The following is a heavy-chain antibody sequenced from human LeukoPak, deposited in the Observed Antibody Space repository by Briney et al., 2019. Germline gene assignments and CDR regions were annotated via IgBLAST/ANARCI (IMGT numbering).Heavy chain of an antibody. V-gene: IGHV3-21*01. CDR2: ISSSSSYI. CDR3: ASSNYDFWSGYSRSFDY. D-gene: IGHD3-3*01. Sequence: GGSLRLSCAASGFTFSSYSMNWVRQAPGKGLEWVSSISSSSSYIYYADSVKGRFTISRDNAKNSLYLQMNSLRAEDTAVYYCASSNYDFWSGYSRSFDYWGQGTLVTVSS. J-gene: IGHJ4*02. CDR1: GFTFSSYS.